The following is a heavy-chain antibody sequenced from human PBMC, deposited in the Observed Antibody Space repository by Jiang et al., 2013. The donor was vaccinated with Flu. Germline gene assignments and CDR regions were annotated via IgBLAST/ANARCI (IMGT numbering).Heavy chain of an antibody. D-gene: IGHD3-22*01. V-gene: IGHV4-4*02. CDR3: ARGSYYYDSSGYWPPRDYFDY. CDR2: IYHSGST. CDR1: GGSISSSNW. J-gene: IGHJ4*02. Sequence: GPGLVKPSGTLSLTCAVSGGSISSSNWWSWVRQPPGKGLEWIGEIYHSGSTNYNPSLKSRVTISVDKSKNQFSLKLSSVTAADTAVYYCARGSYYYDSSGYWPPRDYFDYWGQGTLVTVSS.